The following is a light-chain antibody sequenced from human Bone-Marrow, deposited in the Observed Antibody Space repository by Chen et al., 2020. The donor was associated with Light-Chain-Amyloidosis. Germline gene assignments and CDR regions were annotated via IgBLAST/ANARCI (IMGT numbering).Light chain of an antibody. J-gene: IGLJ3*02. CDR3: QVWDRSSDRPV. CDR1: NIGSTS. Sequence: SCVLTQPSAVSVAPGKTATIVCGGNNIGSTSVHWYQPTPGQAPLLFVYDDSDRPSGIPERLSGSNSGNTATLTISRVEAGDEADYYCQVWDRSSDRPVFGGGTKLTVL. CDR2: DDS. V-gene: IGLV3-21*03.